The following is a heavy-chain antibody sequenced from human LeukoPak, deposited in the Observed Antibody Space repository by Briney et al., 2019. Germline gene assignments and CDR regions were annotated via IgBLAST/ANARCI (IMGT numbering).Heavy chain of an antibody. D-gene: IGHD3-22*01. V-gene: IGHV3-23*01. CDR2: ISGSGGST. Sequence: GGSLRLSCAASGFTFSSYAMSWVRQAPGKGLEWVSAISGSGGSTYYADSVKDRFTISRDNSKNTLYLQMNSPRADDTAVYYCAKFVSFSYYDSSGDAFDIWGQGTMVTVSS. CDR3: AKFVSFSYYDSSGDAFDI. CDR1: GFTFSSYA. J-gene: IGHJ3*02.